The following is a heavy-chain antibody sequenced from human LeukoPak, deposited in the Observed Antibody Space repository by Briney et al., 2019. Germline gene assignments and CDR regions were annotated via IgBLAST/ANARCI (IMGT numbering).Heavy chain of an antibody. J-gene: IGHJ4*02. CDR1: GYTFITYD. V-gene: IGHV1-8*01. CDR3: ASQYDFWSGYYLVY. CDR2: MSPNSGNT. D-gene: IGHD3-3*01. Sequence: GASVKVSCKASGYTFITYDINWVRQATGQGLEWMGWMSPNSGNTGYAQKFQGRVTMTRNTATSTAYMELRSLRSDDTAVYYCASQYDFWSGYYLVYWGQGTLVTVSS.